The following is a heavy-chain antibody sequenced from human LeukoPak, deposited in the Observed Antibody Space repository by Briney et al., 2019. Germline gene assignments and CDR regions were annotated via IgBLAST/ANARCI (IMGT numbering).Heavy chain of an antibody. J-gene: IGHJ1*01. CDR2: ISYDGSNK. CDR3: ATHEYFQH. CDR1: GFTFNRYA. Sequence: GGSLRLSCAASGFTFNRYAMHWVRQAPGKGLEWVAVISYDGSNKYYVDSVKGRFTISRDNSKNTLHLQMNSLRAEDTAVYYCATHEYFQHWGQGTLVTVSS. V-gene: IGHV3-30*04.